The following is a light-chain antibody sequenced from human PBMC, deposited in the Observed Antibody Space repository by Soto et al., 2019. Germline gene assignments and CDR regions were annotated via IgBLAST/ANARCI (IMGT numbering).Light chain of an antibody. CDR1: QGIRND. V-gene: IGKV1-17*01. CDR2: TAS. CDR3: RQYNSYPRT. Sequence: DIQMTQSPSSLSASVGDRVTITCRARQGIRNDLGWGQQKPGKAPKRLIYTASSLHSGVPSRFSGRGSGTEFTLTISSLQPEDFATSYCRQYNSYPRTFGQGTKVEIK. J-gene: IGKJ1*01.